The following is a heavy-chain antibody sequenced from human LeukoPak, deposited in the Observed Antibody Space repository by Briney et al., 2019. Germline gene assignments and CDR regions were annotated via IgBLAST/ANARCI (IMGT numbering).Heavy chain of an antibody. CDR1: GYTFTSYY. CDR2: INPNSGGT. J-gene: IGHJ4*02. V-gene: IGHV1-2*02. Sequence: GASVKVSCKASGYTFTSYYMHWVRQAPGQGLEWMGWINPNSGGTNYAQKFQGRVTMTRDTSISTAYMELSRLRSDDTAVYYCAREMRGARGYYFDYWGQGTLVTVSS. CDR3: AREMRGARGYYFDY. D-gene: IGHD5-12*01.